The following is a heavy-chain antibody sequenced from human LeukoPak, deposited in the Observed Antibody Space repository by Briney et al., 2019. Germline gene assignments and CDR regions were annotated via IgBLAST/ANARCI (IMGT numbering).Heavy chain of an antibody. J-gene: IGHJ1*01. D-gene: IGHD2-21*02. CDR1: GFTFSDFA. CDR3: ASDSYSPEYFQH. Sequence: PGGSLRLSCAASGFTFSDFAMSWVRQAPGKGLEWVPNIGGTGGDTYYADSVKGRFTVSRDNSKNTLYLQMNSLRAEDTAVYYCASDSYSPEYFQHWGQGTLVTVSS. V-gene: IGHV3-23*01. CDR2: IGGTGGDT.